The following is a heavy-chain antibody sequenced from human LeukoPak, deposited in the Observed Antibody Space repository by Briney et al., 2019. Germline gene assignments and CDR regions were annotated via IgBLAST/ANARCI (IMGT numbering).Heavy chain of an antibody. J-gene: IGHJ5*02. CDR3: ARLAYCGGDCYSSWFDP. D-gene: IGHD2-21*02. CDR1: GYSFTSYW. V-gene: IGHV5-51*01. Sequence: HGESLKISCKGSGYSFTSYWIGWVRQMPGKGLEWMGIIYPGDSDTRYSPSFQGQVTISADKSISTAYLQWSSLKASDTAMYYCARLAYCGGDCYSSWFDPWGQGTLVTVSS. CDR2: IYPGDSDT.